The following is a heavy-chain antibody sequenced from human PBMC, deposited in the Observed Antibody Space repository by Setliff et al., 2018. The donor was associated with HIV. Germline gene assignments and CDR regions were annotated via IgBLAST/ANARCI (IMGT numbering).Heavy chain of an antibody. D-gene: IGHD6-13*01. V-gene: IGHV4-59*08. J-gene: IGHJ2*01. CDR2: IYYSGST. Sequence: SETLSLTCTVSGGSISSYYWSWIRQPPGKGLEWIGYIYYSGSTNYNPSLKSRVTISVDTSKNQFSLKLSSVTAADTAVYYCARLCIAAAGTRSIPWYFDLWGRGTPVTVSS. CDR1: GGSISSYY. CDR3: ARLCIAAAGTRSIPWYFDL.